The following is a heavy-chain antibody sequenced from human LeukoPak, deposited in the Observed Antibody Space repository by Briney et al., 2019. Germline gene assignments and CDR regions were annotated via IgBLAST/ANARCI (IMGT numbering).Heavy chain of an antibody. V-gene: IGHV3-7*04. CDR1: GFTFSSYW. CDR2: INQDGSAK. J-gene: IGHJ4*02. D-gene: IGHD2-15*01. Sequence: GGSLRLSCAASGFTFSSYWMNWVRQAPGKGREWVANINQDGSAKYYVDSVKGRFTISRDNAKNSLYLQMNSLRADDTAVYYCARVYCSGGSCYSYFDYWGQGTLVTVSS. CDR3: ARVYCSGGSCYSYFDY.